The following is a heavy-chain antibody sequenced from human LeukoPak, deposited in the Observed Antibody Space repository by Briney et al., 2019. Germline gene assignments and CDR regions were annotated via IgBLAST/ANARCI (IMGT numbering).Heavy chain of an antibody. CDR1: GGSISSGSYY. V-gene: IGHV4-61*02. D-gene: IGHD2-2*01. J-gene: IGHJ6*03. CDR2: IYTSGST. CDR3: ARELGYCSSTSCYGLYYYYYMDV. Sequence: SQTLSLTCTVSGGSISSGSYYWSWIRQPAGKGLEWIGRIYTSGSTNYNPSLKSRVTISVDTSKNQFSLKLSSVTAADTAVYYCARELGYCSSTSCYGLYYYYYMDVWGKGTTVTVSS.